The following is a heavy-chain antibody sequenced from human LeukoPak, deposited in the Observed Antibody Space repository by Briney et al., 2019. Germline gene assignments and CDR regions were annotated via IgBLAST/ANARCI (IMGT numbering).Heavy chain of an antibody. J-gene: IGHJ4*02. D-gene: IGHD5-24*01. CDR2: IYYSGST. Sequence: SETLSLTCTVSGGSISSYYWSWIRQPPGKGLEWIGYIYYSGSTNYNPSLKSRFTISVDTSKNQFSLKLSSVTAADTAVYYCARGGRDGYNFDYWGQGTLVTVSS. CDR1: GGSISSYY. V-gene: IGHV4-59*01. CDR3: ARGGRDGYNFDY.